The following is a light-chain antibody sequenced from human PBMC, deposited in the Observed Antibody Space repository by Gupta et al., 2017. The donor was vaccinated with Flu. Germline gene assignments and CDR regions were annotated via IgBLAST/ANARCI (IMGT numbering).Light chain of an antibody. CDR3: LPYVGGTRKWV. J-gene: IGLJ3*02. CDR2: STS. CDR1: IGAVARGYH. V-gene: IGLV7-43*01. Sequence: VTITSASSIGAVARGYHTDWFQQTPGQSPRPLIYSTSNTHSWTPARFSGSLLGGKAALTFSDVQSEDEAEYYCLPYVGGTRKWVFGGGTKVTVL.